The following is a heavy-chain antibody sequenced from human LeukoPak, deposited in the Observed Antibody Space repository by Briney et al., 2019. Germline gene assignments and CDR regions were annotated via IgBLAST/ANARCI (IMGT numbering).Heavy chain of an antibody. D-gene: IGHD3-10*01. CDR1: GGTFSSYA. Sequence: VASVKVSCKASGGTFSSYAISWVRQAPGQGLEWMGGIIPIFGTANYAQKFQGRVTITADESTSTAYMELSSLGSEDTAVYYCARGRFGEFTLNYYYGMDVWGKGTTVTVSS. J-gene: IGHJ6*04. V-gene: IGHV1-69*13. CDR3: ARGRFGEFTLNYYYGMDV. CDR2: IIPIFGTA.